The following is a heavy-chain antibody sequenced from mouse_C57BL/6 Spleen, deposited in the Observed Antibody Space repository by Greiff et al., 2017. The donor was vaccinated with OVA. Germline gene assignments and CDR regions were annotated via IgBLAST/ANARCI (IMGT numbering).Heavy chain of an antibody. CDR1: GYTFTSYW. V-gene: IGHV1-55*01. Sequence: QVQLQQPGAELVKPGASVKMSCKASGYTFTSYWITWVKQRPGQGLEWIGDIYPGSGSTNYNEKFKSKATLTVETSSSTAYMQLSSLTSEDSAVYYGARDGNYVDCWGQGTTLTVS. J-gene: IGHJ2*01. CDR2: IYPGSGST. CDR3: ARDGNYVDC.